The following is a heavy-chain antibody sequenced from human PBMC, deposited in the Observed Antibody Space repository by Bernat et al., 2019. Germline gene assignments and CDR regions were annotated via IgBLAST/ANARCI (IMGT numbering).Heavy chain of an antibody. Sequence: QLQLQESGPGLVKPSETLSLTCSVSGGSISSNSYYWGWIRQPPGKGLEWIGTIYYSGSTYYNPSLKSRVTISVDTSKNQFSLKLSSVTAADTAVYYCARHAGGSYSTRWEFFDYWGQGTLVTVSS. CDR2: IYYSGST. CDR1: GGSISSNSYY. V-gene: IGHV4-39*01. CDR3: ARHAGGSYSTRWEFFDY. D-gene: IGHD6-13*01. J-gene: IGHJ4*02.